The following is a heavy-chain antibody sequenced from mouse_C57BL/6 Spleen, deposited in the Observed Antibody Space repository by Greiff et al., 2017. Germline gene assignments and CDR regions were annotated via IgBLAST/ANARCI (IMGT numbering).Heavy chain of an antibody. D-gene: IGHD2-4*01. CDR3: ARWGEYDQAWFAD. Sequence: QVQLQQPGAELVKPGASVKLSCKASGYTFTSYWMHWVKQRPGQGLEWIGMIHPNSGSTNYNEKFKSKATLTVDKSSSTAYMQLCSLTSEDSAVYYCARWGEYDQAWFADWGQGTLVTVSA. CDR2: IHPNSGST. J-gene: IGHJ3*01. CDR1: GYTFTSYW. V-gene: IGHV1-64*01.